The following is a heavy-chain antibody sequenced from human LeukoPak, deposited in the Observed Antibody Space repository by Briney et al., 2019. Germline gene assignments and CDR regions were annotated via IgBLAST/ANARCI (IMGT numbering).Heavy chain of an antibody. Sequence: GGSLRLSCAASGFTFSSSWMHWVRQAPGKGLVWVSRIKSDGSGATYADSVKGRFTISRDNAKNTLYLQMNSLRAEDTAVYYCARDGYYYDSSGQTFDYWGQGTLVTVSS. V-gene: IGHV3-74*03. CDR2: IKSDGSGA. J-gene: IGHJ4*02. CDR3: ARDGYYYDSSGQTFDY. D-gene: IGHD3-22*01. CDR1: GFTFSSSW.